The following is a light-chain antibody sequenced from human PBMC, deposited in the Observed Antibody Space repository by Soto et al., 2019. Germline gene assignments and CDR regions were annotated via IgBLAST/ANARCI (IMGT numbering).Light chain of an antibody. CDR3: CSYAGSSTDV. J-gene: IGLJ1*01. V-gene: IGLV2-23*01. CDR1: SSDVGSYNL. Sequence: QSVLTQPASVSGSPGQSITISCTGSSSDVGSYNLVSRYQQHPGKAPKLMIYEDSKRPSGVSNRFSGSKSGNTASLTISGLQAEDEADYYCCSYAGSSTDVFGTGTKVTVL. CDR2: EDS.